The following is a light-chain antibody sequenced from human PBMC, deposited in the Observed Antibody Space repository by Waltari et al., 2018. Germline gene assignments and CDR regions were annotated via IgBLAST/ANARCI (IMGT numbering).Light chain of an antibody. CDR1: QGINTY. V-gene: IGKV1-39*01. CDR3: QQTYSSPSS. Sequence: DIQMTQSPSSLSASVGDRVTITCRASQGINTYLNWYQQKLGKAPKLLLYAASNWQNGVPSRFSGSGSETDFTLTISSLQPEDFATYYCQQTYSSPSSFGQGTKLEIK. J-gene: IGKJ2*03. CDR2: AAS.